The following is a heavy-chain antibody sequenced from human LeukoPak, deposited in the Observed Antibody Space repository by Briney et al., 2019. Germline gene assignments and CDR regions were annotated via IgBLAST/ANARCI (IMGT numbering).Heavy chain of an antibody. D-gene: IGHD1-26*01. CDR1: GFTVSGNY. J-gene: IGHJ3*02. Sequence: GGSLRLSCAVSGFTVSGNYMSWVRQAPGKGLEWVSLIYSGGTTYYADSVKGRFTISRDNAKNSLYLQMNSLRAEDTAVYYCARDGGNSGSYYLHAFDIWGQGTMVTVSS. CDR3: ARDGGNSGSYYLHAFDI. V-gene: IGHV3-53*01. CDR2: IYSGGTT.